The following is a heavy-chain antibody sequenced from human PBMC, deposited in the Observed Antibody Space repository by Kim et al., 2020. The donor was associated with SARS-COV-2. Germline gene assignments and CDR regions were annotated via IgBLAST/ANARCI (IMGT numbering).Heavy chain of an antibody. CDR2: T. J-gene: IGHJ6*02. V-gene: IGHV3-23*01. D-gene: IGHD3-10*01. Sequence: TYYADSVKGRFTISRDNSKNTLYLKLISLRAEDTAVYYCAKDRVRGFVSDVWGQGTTVTVSS. CDR3: AKDRVRGFVSDV.